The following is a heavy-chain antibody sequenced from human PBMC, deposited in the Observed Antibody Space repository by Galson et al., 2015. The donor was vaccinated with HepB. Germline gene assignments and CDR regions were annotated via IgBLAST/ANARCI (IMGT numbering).Heavy chain of an antibody. J-gene: IGHJ4*02. CDR1: GDSVSSNSAA. D-gene: IGHD6-19*01. Sequence: CAISGDSVSSNSAAWNWIRQAPSRGLEWLGRTYYRSKWYNDYAVSVKSRITINPDTSKNQFSLQLNSVTPEDTAVYYCARGGYSTGVVPYWGQGTLVTVSS. V-gene: IGHV6-1*01. CDR3: ARGGYSTGVVPY. CDR2: TYYRSKWYN.